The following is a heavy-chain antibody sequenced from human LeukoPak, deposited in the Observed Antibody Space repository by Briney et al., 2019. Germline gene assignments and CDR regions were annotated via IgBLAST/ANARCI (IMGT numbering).Heavy chain of an antibody. CDR3: ARHEGVPAARNWFDP. J-gene: IGHJ5*02. Sequence: SETLSLTCTVSGGSISSYYWSWIRQPPGKGLEWIGYIYTRGSTNYNPSLKSRVTISVDTSKNQFSLKLSSVTAADTAVYYCARHEGVPAARNWFDPWGQGTLVTVSS. D-gene: IGHD2-2*01. V-gene: IGHV4-4*09. CDR2: IYTRGST. CDR1: GGSISSYY.